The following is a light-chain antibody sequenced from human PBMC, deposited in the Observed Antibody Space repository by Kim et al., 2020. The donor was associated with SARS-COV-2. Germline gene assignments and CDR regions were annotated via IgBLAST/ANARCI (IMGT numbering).Light chain of an antibody. Sequence: EIILTQSPATLSLSPGERATLSCRASQSVGTFLAWYQQKPGQAPRLLIYDAFNRATGIPARFSGSGSGTDFTLTISSLEPEDFAVYYCQQRSDWPLTFGGGTKVEI. CDR3: QQRSDWPLT. CDR1: QSVGTF. V-gene: IGKV3-11*01. CDR2: DAF. J-gene: IGKJ4*01.